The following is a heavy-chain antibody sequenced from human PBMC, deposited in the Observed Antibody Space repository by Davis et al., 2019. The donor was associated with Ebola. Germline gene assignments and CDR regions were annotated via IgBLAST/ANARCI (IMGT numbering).Heavy chain of an antibody. CDR2: ISAYNGNT. D-gene: IGHD1-26*01. CDR3: ARQAGATTRIYDS. V-gene: IGHV1-18*01. J-gene: IGHJ5*01. CDR1: SYTFTSYG. Sequence: ASVKVSCKASSYTFTSYGISWVRQAPGQGLEWIGWISAYNGNTNYAQKLQSRVTMTTDTSRSTAYMELRSLRSDDTAVYYCARQAGATTRIYDSWGQGTLVTVSS.